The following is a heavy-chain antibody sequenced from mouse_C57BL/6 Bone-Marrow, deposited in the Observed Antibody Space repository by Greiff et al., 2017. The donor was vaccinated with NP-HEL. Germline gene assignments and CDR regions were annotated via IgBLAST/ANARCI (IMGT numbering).Heavy chain of an antibody. Sequence: QVQLQQPGAELVKPGASVKLSCKASGYTFTSYWMHWVKQRPGRGLEWIGRIDPNSGGTKYNEKFKSKATLTVAKPSSTAYMQLSSRTSEDSAVYYCARSPYTVRKSDYFDYWGQGTTLTVSS. CDR1: GYTFTSYW. J-gene: IGHJ2*01. V-gene: IGHV1-72*01. D-gene: IGHD1-1*01. CDR3: ARSPYTVRKSDYFDY. CDR2: IDPNSGGT.